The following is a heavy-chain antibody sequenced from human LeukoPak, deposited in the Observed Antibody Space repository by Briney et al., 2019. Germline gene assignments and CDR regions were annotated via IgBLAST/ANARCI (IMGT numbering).Heavy chain of an antibody. V-gene: IGHV3-53*01. D-gene: IGHD2-2*01. CDR3: ARGDPGIVVVPAAIDY. CDR2: IYSGGST. CDR1: GFTVSSNY. Sequence: TGGSLILSCAASGFTVSSNYMSWVRQAPGKGLEWVSVIYSGGSTYYADSVKGRFTISRDNSKNTLYLQMNSLRAEDTAVYYCARGDPGIVVVPAAIDYWGQGTLVTVSS. J-gene: IGHJ4*02.